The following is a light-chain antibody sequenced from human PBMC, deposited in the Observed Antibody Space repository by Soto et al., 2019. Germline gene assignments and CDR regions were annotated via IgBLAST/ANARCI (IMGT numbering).Light chain of an antibody. V-gene: IGKV1-9*01. CDR2: AAS. Sequence: DIQLTQSPSFLSASVGDRVTITCRASQDISSYLAWYQQKPGNAPKLLIYAASTLQSEVPSRFSGSGSGTEFTLTISSLQPEDFATYYCQQVNSYPRSCGQGTKVEIK. CDR3: QQVNSYPRS. J-gene: IGKJ1*01. CDR1: QDISSY.